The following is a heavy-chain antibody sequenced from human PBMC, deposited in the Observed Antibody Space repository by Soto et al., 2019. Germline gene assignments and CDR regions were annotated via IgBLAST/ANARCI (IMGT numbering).Heavy chain of an antibody. CDR1: GGSISSGDYY. D-gene: IGHD1-20*01. CDR3: ARDNSYNWKFGRSAGMDV. Sequence: PSETLSLTCTVSGGSISSGDYYWSWIRQPPGKGLEWIGYIYYSGSTYYIPSLKSRVTISVDTSKNQFSLKLSSVTAADTAVYYCARDNSYNWKFGRSAGMDVWGQGTTVTVSS. V-gene: IGHV4-30-4*01. J-gene: IGHJ6*02. CDR2: IYYSGST.